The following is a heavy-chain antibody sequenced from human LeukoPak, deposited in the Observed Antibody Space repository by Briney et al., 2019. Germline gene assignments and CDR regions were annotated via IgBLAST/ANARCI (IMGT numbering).Heavy chain of an antibody. CDR1: GGSISSYY. V-gene: IGHV4-59*01. CDR3: ARVRDMITFGGVIAKTFDY. D-gene: IGHD3-16*02. Sequence: SETLSLTCTVSGGSISSYYWSWIRQPPGKGLEWIGYIYYSGSTNYNPSLKSRVTISVDTSKNQFSLKLSSVTAADTAVYYCARVRDMITFGGVIAKTFDYWGKGTPVSSSS. J-gene: IGHJ4*02. CDR2: IYYSGST.